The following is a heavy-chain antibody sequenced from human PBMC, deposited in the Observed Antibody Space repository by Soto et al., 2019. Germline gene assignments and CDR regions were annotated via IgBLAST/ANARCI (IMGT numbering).Heavy chain of an antibody. V-gene: IGHV2-70*01. CDR3: ARSYRYSGSYEFYFDY. CDR1: GFSLSTSGMC. D-gene: IGHD1-26*01. Sequence: SGPTLVNPTRTLTLTCTFSGFSLSTSGMCVSWIRQPPGKALEWLALIDWDDDKYYSTSLKTRLTISKDTSKNQVVLTMTNMDPVDTATYYCARSYRYSGSYEFYFDYWGQGTLVTVSS. CDR2: IDWDDDK. J-gene: IGHJ4*02.